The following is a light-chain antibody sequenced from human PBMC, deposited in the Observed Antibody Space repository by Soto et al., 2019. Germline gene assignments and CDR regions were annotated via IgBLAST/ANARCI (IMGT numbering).Light chain of an antibody. CDR3: QQYNSWPPWS. Sequence: EIVVTQSPATLSVSPGERATLSCRASQSVSINLVWYQQKPGQAPRLLIYGASTRATGIPARFSGSGSGTEFTLTISSLQSEDFAVYYCQQYNSWPPWSFGQGTKVEIK. CDR1: QSVSIN. V-gene: IGKV3-15*01. J-gene: IGKJ1*01. CDR2: GAS.